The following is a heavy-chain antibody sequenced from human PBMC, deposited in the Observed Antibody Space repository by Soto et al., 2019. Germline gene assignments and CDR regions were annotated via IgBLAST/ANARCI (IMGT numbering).Heavy chain of an antibody. J-gene: IGHJ4*02. CDR1: GIPLTSNA. CDR3: AKDSRQRYYYDSSGPGDY. CDR2: ISGSGGST. Sequence: PGGTLRSSCSAFGIPLTSNAMSGGRRSPGQALEWVSAISGSGGSTYSADSVKGRFTISRDNSKNTLYLQMNSLRAEDTAVYYCAKDSRQRYYYDSSGPGDYWGQGTLVTVSS. V-gene: IGHV3-23*01. D-gene: IGHD3-22*01.